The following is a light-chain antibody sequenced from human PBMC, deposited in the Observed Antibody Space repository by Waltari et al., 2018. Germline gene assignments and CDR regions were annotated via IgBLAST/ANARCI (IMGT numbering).Light chain of an antibody. CDR3: SSWTDSDSFKLL. Sequence: QSALTQPASVSGSPGQSITISCTGTSSDAGGSNYVSWYQQHPGKVPQVMIYDVTNRPSGVSNRFSGFKSGNTASLTISGLQAEDEADYYCSSWTDSDSFKLLFGGGTKLTVL. J-gene: IGLJ2*01. V-gene: IGLV2-14*03. CDR2: DVT. CDR1: SSDAGGSNY.